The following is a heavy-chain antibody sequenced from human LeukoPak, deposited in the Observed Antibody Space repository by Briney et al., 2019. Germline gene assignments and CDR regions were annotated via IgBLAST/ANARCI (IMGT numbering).Heavy chain of an antibody. V-gene: IGHV5-51*01. CDR1: GYGFTNYW. CDR2: IYPADSDT. CDR3: ARQGDGYINNYFDP. D-gene: IGHD5-24*01. Sequence: GESLKISCKGSGYGFTNYWIGWVRQMPGKGLEWRGIIYPADSDTRYSPSFQGQVTISVDKSITTAYLRWSSLKASDTAMYYCARQGDGYINNYFDPWGQGTLVTVSS. J-gene: IGHJ5*02.